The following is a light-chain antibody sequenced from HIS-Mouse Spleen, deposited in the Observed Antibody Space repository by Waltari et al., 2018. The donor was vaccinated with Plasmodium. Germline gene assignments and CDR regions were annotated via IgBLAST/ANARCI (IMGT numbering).Light chain of an antibody. Sequence: DIVMTQSPLSLPVTPGEPASISCRSSQSLLHSNGYNYLDWYLQKAGQSPQLLSYLGSNRASGVPDRFSGSGSGTDFTLKISRVEAEDVGVYYCMQALQTPLTFGGGTKVEIK. CDR1: QSLLHSNGYNY. CDR2: LGS. V-gene: IGKV2-28*01. J-gene: IGKJ4*01. CDR3: MQALQTPLT.